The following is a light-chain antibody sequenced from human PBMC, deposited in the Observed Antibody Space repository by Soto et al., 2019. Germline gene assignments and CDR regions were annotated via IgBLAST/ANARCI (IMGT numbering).Light chain of an antibody. CDR1: NSDVGGYNY. J-gene: IGLJ1*01. V-gene: IGLV2-11*01. Sequence: QSVLTQPRSVSGSPGQSVTISCTGTNSDVGGYNYVSWYQQYPGKVPKLMIYDVSKRSSGVPDRFSGSKSGNTASLTISGLQGEDEADYYCCSYADTFYVFGSGTKLTVL. CDR3: CSYADTFYV. CDR2: DVS.